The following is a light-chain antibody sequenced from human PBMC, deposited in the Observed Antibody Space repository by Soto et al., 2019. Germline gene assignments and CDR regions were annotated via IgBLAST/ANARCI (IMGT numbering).Light chain of an antibody. CDR1: QGIFSH. V-gene: IGKV3-11*01. CDR2: ATS. CDR3: QQRYTWPLS. J-gene: IGKJ4*01. Sequence: IVLTQSPATLSLSPGERATLSCRASQGIFSHLDWFQQKPGQAPRLLIYATSNRASGVPARFSGSGSGTDFTLTISSLEPKDFAVYYCQQRYTWPLSFGGGTKVEIK.